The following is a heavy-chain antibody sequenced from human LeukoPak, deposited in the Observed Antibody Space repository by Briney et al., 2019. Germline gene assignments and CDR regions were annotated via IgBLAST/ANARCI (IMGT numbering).Heavy chain of an antibody. D-gene: IGHD6-13*01. CDR1: GGSISSYY. CDR3: ASSMRASSSWYDY. J-gene: IGHJ4*02. Sequence: SETLSLTCTVSGGSISSYYWSWIRQPPGKGLEWIGYIYYSGSTNYNPSLKGRVTISVDTSKNQFSLKLSSVTAADTAVYYCASSMRASSSWYDYWGQGTLVTVSS. V-gene: IGHV4-59*01. CDR2: IYYSGST.